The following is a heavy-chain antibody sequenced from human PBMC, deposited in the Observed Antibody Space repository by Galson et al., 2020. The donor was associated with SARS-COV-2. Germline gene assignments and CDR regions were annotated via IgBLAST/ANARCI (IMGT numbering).Heavy chain of an antibody. J-gene: IGHJ4*02. CDR2: ISTNGGTS. D-gene: IGHD6-13*01. CDR1: GFIFSDYA. V-gene: IGHV3-64D*06. CDR3: LSYSSTRQNH. Sequence: GGSLRLSCSASGFIFSDYAMHWVRQAPGKGLEYVSAISTNGGTSFYADSVKDRFTMSRDNSRNMFYLQMTALRPEDTGFYYCLSYSSTRQNHWGQGALVTLSS.